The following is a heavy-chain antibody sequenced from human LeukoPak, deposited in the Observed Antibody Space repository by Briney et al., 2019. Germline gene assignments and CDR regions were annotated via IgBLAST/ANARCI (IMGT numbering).Heavy chain of an antibody. J-gene: IGHJ5*02. CDR3: ARDRVYRYYGGNSLGPQQFDP. CDR1: GFTFDDHG. CDR2: ISSSSTSI. Sequence: GGSLRLSCAASGFTFDDHGMNWVRQAPGKGLEWVSCISSSSTSIYYADSVKGRFTISRDNAKNVLYLQMNSLRAEDTAVYYCARDRVYRYYGGNSLGPQQFDPWGQGTLVTVSS. D-gene: IGHD4-23*01. V-gene: IGHV3-21*06.